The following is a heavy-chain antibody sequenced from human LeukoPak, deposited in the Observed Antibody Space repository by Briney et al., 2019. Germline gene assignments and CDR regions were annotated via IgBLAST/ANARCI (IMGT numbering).Heavy chain of an antibody. J-gene: IGHJ6*02. CDR3: ARGRGPKKGYYYYGMDV. CDR1: GGSFSGYY. CDR2: INHSGST. V-gene: IGHV4-34*01. Sequence: SETLSLTCAVYGGSFSGYYWSWIRQPPGKGLEWIGEINHSGSTNYNPSLKSRVTISVDTSKNQFSLKLSSVTAADTAVYYCARGRGPKKGYYYYGMDVWGQGTTVTVSS.